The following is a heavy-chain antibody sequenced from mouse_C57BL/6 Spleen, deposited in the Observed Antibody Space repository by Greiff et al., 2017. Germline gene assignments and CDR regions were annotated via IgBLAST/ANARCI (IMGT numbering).Heavy chain of an antibody. D-gene: IGHD2-1*01. V-gene: IGHV1-81*01. CDR1: GSTFPAYG. CDR2: IYPRSGNT. Sequence: QFQLQQSGAELPSPGASVKLSCKASGSTFPAYGIGWVKQRTGQGLEWIGKIYPRSGNTYYNEKFKGKATLTADKSSSTAYMELRSLTSEDSAVYFCAREGNYAWFAYWGQGTLVTVSA. CDR3: AREGNYAWFAY. J-gene: IGHJ3*01.